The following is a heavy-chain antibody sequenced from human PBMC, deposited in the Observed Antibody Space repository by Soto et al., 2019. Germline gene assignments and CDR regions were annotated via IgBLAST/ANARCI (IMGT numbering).Heavy chain of an antibody. Sequence: AGGSLRLSCAASGFTFSSYAMSWVRQAPGEGLEWVSAISGSGGSTYYADSVKGRFTISRDNSKNTLYLQMNSLRAEDTAVYYCAKDPQRVSPSPMDVWGQGTTVTVSS. D-gene: IGHD6-13*01. V-gene: IGHV3-23*01. J-gene: IGHJ6*02. CDR2: ISGSGGST. CDR1: GFTFSSYA. CDR3: AKDPQRVSPSPMDV.